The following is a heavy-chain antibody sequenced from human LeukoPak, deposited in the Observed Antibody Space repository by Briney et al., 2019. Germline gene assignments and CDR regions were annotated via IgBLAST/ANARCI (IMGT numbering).Heavy chain of an antibody. V-gene: IGHV3-30*03. CDR3: ARGSPLDAFDI. J-gene: IGHJ3*02. Sequence: GGSLRLSCAASGFTFSSYGMQWVRQAPGKGLEWVAVISYDGSNKYYADSVKGRFTISRDNSKNTLDLLMNSLRTEDTAVYYCARGSPLDAFDIWGQGTMVTVSS. CDR1: GFTFSSYG. CDR2: ISYDGSNK.